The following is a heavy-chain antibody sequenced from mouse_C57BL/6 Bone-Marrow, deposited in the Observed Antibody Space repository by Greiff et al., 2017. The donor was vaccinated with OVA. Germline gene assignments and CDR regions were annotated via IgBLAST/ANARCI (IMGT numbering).Heavy chain of an antibody. D-gene: IGHD1-1*01. CDR1: GYTFTDYY. Sequence: VQLQQSGPELVKPGASVKISCKASGYTFTDYYMNWVKQSHGKSLEWIGDINPNNGGTSYNQKFKGKATLTVDKSSSTAYMELRSLTSEDSAVYYCARVLYYYGSYYYAMDYWGQGTSVTVSS. V-gene: IGHV1-26*01. CDR2: INPNNGGT. CDR3: ARVLYYYGSYYYAMDY. J-gene: IGHJ4*01.